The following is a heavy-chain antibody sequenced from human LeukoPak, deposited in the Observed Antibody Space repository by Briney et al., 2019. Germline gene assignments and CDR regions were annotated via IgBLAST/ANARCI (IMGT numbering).Heavy chain of an antibody. D-gene: IGHD3-10*01. CDR1: GYKFSSQW. CDR2: IYPGDSDT. V-gene: IGHV5-51*01. CDR3: ARRGSYYLPFDS. J-gene: IGHJ4*02. Sequence: GESLKISCKASGYKFSSQWIGWVRQTPGKGLEWMGIIYPGDSDTKYSPSFQGQVTISADYSINTAYLQWSSLKASDTAVYYCARRGSYYLPFDSWGQGTLVTVSS.